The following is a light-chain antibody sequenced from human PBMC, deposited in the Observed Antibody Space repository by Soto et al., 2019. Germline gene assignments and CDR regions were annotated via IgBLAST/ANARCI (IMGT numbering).Light chain of an antibody. J-gene: IGLJ2*01. CDR2: STN. V-gene: IGLV7-43*01. CDR1: SGAVTSGNY. CDR3: LLYYGGQLGV. Sequence: QAVVTQEPSLTVSPGGTVTLTCATSSGAVTSGNYPNWFQQKPGQAPRALIYSTNHKYSWTPARFSGSLLGGKAALTLSGVQPEDEADYYCLLYYGGQLGVFGGGTKLTVL.